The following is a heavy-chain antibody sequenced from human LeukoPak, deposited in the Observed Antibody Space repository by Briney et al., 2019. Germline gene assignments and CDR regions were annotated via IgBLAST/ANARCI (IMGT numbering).Heavy chain of an antibody. CDR2: INPSGGST. Sequence: GASVKVSCKASGYTFTSYYMHWVRQAPGQGLEWMGIINPSGGSTSYAQKFQGRVTMPRDTSTSPVYMERSSLRSEDTAGYSCAGGSDIVNWFDPWGQGTLVTVSS. J-gene: IGHJ5*02. D-gene: IGHD1-26*01. CDR1: GYTFTSYY. V-gene: IGHV1-46*03. CDR3: AGGSDIVNWFDP.